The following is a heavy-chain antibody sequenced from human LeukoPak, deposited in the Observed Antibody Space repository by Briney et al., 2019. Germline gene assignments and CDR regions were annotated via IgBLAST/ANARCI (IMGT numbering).Heavy chain of an antibody. CDR1: GYTFTGSR. D-gene: IGHD1-26*01. CDR2: ISAYNGNT. CDR3: ARDQSGSYNY. Sequence: ASVKVSCKASGYTFTGSRMQWARQAPGQGLEWMGWISAYNGNTNYAQKLQGRVTMTTDTSTSTAYMELRSLRSDDTAVYYCARDQSGSYNYWGQGTLVTVSS. J-gene: IGHJ4*02. V-gene: IGHV1-18*04.